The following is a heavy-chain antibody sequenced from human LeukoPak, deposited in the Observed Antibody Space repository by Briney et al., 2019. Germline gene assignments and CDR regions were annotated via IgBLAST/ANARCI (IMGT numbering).Heavy chain of an antibody. Sequence: SETLSLTCTVSGGSISSYYWSWIRQPPGKGLEWIGYIYYSGSTNYNPSLKSRVTISVDTSKNQFSLKLSSVTAADTAVYYCARAGTQEYYYYYYYMDVWGKGTTVTVSS. D-gene: IGHD2/OR15-2a*01. J-gene: IGHJ6*03. CDR3: ARAGTQEYYYYYYYMDV. CDR2: IYYSGST. V-gene: IGHV4-59*01. CDR1: GGSISSYY.